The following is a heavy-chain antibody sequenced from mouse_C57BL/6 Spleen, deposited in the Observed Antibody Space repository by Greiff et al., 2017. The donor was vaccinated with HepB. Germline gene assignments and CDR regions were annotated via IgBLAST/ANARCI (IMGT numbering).Heavy chain of an antibody. J-gene: IGHJ2*01. CDR1: GYAFSSSW. V-gene: IGHV1-82*01. Sequence: QVQLKESGPELVKPGASEKISCKASGYAFSSSWMNWVKQRPGKGLEWIGRIYPGDGDTNYNGKFKGKATLTADKSSSTAYMQLSSLTSEDSAVYFCASKGFYYFDYWGQGTTLTVSS. CDR3: ASKGFYYFDY. CDR2: IYPGDGDT.